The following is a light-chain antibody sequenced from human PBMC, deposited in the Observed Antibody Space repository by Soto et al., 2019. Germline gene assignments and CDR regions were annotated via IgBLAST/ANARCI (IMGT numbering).Light chain of an antibody. J-gene: IGKJ1*01. CDR3: QQYYSIPQA. Sequence: DIVMTQSPDSLAVSVGERATIDCKSSESVLHSSNNKNYLAWFQQKPGQPPKLLIYWASTRESGVPDRFSGSGSETDFTLTISSMRAEDVAAYYCQQYYSIPQAFGQGTKVEIK. V-gene: IGKV4-1*01. CDR1: ESVLHSSNNKNY. CDR2: WAS.